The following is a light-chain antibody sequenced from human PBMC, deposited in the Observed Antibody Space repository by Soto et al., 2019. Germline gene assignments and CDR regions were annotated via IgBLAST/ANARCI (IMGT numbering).Light chain of an antibody. CDR1: QGISND. CDR3: LQDYNFPYT. J-gene: IGKJ2*01. CDR2: AAS. Sequence: AIQMTQSPSSLSASVGDRVTITCRASQGISNDLAWYQQKPGKAPKLLIYAASSLQSGVPPRFSGSGSGTDFTLTISSLQPEDFAAYFCLQDYNFPYTFGQATKLEIK. V-gene: IGKV1-6*01.